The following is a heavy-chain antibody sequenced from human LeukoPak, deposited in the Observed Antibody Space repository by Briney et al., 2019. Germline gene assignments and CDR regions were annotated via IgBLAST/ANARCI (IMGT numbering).Heavy chain of an antibody. J-gene: IGHJ4*02. Sequence: SVKVSCKASGGTFSSYAISWVRQAPGQGLEWMGGIIPIFGTANYAPKLQGRLTMTTDPSTSTAYMELRSLTSDDTAVYFCARAEGEYLVYFDYWGQGTLVTVSS. V-gene: IGHV1-69*05. CDR1: GGTFSSYA. CDR2: IIPIFGTA. D-gene: IGHD3-10*01. CDR3: ARAEGEYLVYFDY.